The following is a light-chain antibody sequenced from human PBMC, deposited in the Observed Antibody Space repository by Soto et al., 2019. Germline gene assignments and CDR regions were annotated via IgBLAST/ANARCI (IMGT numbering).Light chain of an antibody. CDR1: SSDVGGYKY. CDR2: EVN. CDR3: CSYAGINNLGV. J-gene: IGLJ1*01. Sequence: QSALTQPPSASGSPGQSVTISCTGTSSDVGGYKYVSWYQQHPGKDPKLMIFEVNKRPSGVPDRFSGSKSGNTASLTVSGLQAGDEADYYCCSYAGINNLGVFGTGTKLTVL. V-gene: IGLV2-8*01.